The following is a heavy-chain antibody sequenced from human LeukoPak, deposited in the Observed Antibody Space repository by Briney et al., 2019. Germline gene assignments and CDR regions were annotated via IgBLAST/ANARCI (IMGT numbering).Heavy chain of an antibody. J-gene: IGHJ3*02. D-gene: IGHD6-19*01. CDR2: IYNGGST. Sequence: SETLSLTCTVSGGSISGYYWSWIRQPPGKGLEWIGYIYNGGSTNYNPSLKSRVTISVDTSKKQFSLKLTSVTAADTAVYYCARPGYSSPGFDIWGQGTMVTVSS. CDR1: GGSISGYY. CDR3: ARPGYSSPGFDI. V-gene: IGHV4-4*09.